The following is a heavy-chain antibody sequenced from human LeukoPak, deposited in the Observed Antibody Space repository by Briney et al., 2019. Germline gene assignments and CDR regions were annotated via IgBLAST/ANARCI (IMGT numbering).Heavy chain of an antibody. CDR3: ARDGFITMVRGVNAFDI. D-gene: IGHD3-10*01. J-gene: IGHJ3*02. CDR1: GGSISSSSYC. CDR2: IYHSGST. Sequence: SETLSLTCIVSGGSISSSSYCWGWIRQPPGKGLEWIGYIYHSGSTYYNPSLKSRVTISVDRSKNQFSLKLSSVTAADTAVYYCARDGFITMVRGVNAFDIWGQGTMVTVSS. V-gene: IGHV4-39*07.